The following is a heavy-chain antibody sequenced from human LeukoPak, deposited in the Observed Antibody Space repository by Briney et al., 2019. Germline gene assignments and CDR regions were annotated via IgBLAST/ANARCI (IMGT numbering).Heavy chain of an antibody. J-gene: IGHJ5*02. Sequence: PSETLFLTCTVSGGSITGYYWSWIRQPPGKGLEWIGYIYYSGNTNYIPSLKSRVTISVDTSKNQFSLKLTSVTAADTAVYYCARRLDAGWFDPWGQGALVTVSS. D-gene: IGHD3/OR15-3a*01. CDR3: ARRLDAGWFDP. V-gene: IGHV4-59*08. CDR1: GGSITGYY. CDR2: IYYSGNT.